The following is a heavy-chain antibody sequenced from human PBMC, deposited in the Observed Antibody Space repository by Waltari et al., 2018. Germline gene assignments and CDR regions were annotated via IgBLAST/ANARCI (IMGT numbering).Heavy chain of an antibody. CDR3: VRDQLPTDSSGYSADYFDR. CDR2: IHHSGST. J-gene: IGHJ4*02. D-gene: IGHD3-22*01. V-gene: IGHV4-38-2*02. CDR1: GYSIRSGYH. Sequence: QVHLQESGPGPVNPSETLSLTCAVSGYSIRSGYHWGWIRRTPGKGLEWSGSIHHSGSTYYLPSLKSRVTLSIHTSENRFSLKLSSVTAADTAIYYCVRDQLPTDSSGYSADYFDRWGQGTLVTVSS.